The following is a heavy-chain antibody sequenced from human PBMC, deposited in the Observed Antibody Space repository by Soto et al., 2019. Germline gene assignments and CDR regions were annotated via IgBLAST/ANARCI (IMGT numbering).Heavy chain of an antibody. CDR2: INTDGSRT. CDR3: ARVASGSYDWFDP. Sequence: EVQLVESGGGLVQPGGSLRLSCAASKFTFSRYWMHWVRQTPGKGLMWVSRINTDGSRTTYADSVKGRFTISIDNAKNTVFLDMNSLRAEDTAVYYCARVASGSYDWFDPWGQGTLVTVSS. J-gene: IGHJ5*02. V-gene: IGHV3-74*03. D-gene: IGHD1-26*01. CDR1: KFTFSRYW.